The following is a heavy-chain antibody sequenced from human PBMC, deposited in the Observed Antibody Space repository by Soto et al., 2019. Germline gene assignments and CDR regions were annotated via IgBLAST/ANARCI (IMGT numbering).Heavy chain of an antibody. D-gene: IGHD3-22*01. CDR3: TRATYYYDSSGYYPPHPNAFDI. Sequence: ASVKVSCKASGYTFTGYYMHWVRQAPGQWLEWMGWINPNSGGTNYAEKFQGRVTMTRDTSISTAYMERSRLRSDDTAVYYCTRATYYYDSSGYYPPHPNAFDIWGLGTRVTVSS. CDR1: GYTFTGYY. V-gene: IGHV1-2*02. CDR2: INPNSGGT. J-gene: IGHJ3*02.